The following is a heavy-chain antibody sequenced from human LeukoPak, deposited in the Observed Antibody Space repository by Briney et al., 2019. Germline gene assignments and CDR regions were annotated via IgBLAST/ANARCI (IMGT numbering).Heavy chain of an antibody. D-gene: IGHD4/OR15-4a*01. CDR1: RGSISIYY. V-gene: IGHV4-59*08. Sequence: SETPSLTCTVSRGSISIYYWSWIRQPPGKGLEYIGYINNDGSTNYNPSLKSRVTISLHTYKNQFSLKLSSVIAADTAVYYCATGAVAPKYWGQGTLITVSS. J-gene: IGHJ4*02. CDR2: INNDGST. CDR3: ATGAVAPKY.